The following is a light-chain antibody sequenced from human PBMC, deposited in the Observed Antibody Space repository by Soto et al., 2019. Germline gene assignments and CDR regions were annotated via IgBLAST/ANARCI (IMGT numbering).Light chain of an antibody. Sequence: DIVMTQSPDSLAVSLGERATINCKSSQSVLYSSNNKNYLAWYQQKPGQPPKLLIYWAFTRESGVPDRFSGSGSGTDFTLTISSLQAEDVAVYYCQQYYSIPTFCQGTKVEIK. V-gene: IGKV4-1*01. CDR1: QSVLYSSNNKNY. CDR3: QQYYSIPT. J-gene: IGKJ1*01. CDR2: WAF.